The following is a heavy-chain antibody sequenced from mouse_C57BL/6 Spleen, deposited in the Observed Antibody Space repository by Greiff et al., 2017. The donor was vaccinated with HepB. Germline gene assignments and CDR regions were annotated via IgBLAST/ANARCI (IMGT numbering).Heavy chain of an antibody. Sequence: EVQLVESEGGLVQPGSSMKLSCTASGFTFSDYYMAWVRQVPEKGLEWVANINYDGSSTYYLDSLKSRFIISRDNAKNILYLQMSSLKSEDTATYYCARENYGSSHLDYWGQGTTLTVSS. D-gene: IGHD1-1*01. V-gene: IGHV5-16*01. CDR2: INYDGSST. CDR1: GFTFSDYY. CDR3: ARENYGSSHLDY. J-gene: IGHJ2*01.